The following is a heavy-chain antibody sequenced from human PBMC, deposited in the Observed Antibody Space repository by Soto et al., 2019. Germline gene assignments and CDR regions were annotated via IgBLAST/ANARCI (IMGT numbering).Heavy chain of an antibody. D-gene: IGHD3-22*01. V-gene: IGHV3-23*01. J-gene: IGHJ4*02. CDR1: GFTVSSYA. Sequence: GGAVMLSCAASGFTVSSYARSWVRQAPGKGLEWVSAISGSGGSTYYADSVKGRFTISRDNSKNTLYLQMNSLRAEDTAVYYCAKSPYYYDSSAPKAFDYWRQGTLV. CDR2: ISGSGGST. CDR3: AKSPYYYDSSAPKAFDY.